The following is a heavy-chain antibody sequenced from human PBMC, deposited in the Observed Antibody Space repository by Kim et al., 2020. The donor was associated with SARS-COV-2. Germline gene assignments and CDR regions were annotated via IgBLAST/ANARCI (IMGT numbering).Heavy chain of an antibody. J-gene: IGHJ4*02. CDR2: INHSGST. Sequence: SETLSLTCAVYGGSFSGYYWSWIRQPPGKGLEWIGEINHSGSTNYNPSLKSRVTILLDTSKNQFSLKMRSVTAADTAVYYCALQAPAAVAGNDFDKWGQGTLVTVSS. V-gene: IGHV4-34*01. CDR1: GGSFSGYY. D-gene: IGHD6-19*01. CDR3: ALQAPAAVAGNDFDK.